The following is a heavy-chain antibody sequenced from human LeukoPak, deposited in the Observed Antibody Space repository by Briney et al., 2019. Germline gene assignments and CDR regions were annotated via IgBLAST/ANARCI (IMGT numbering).Heavy chain of an antibody. CDR2: ISFDGTKK. J-gene: IGHJ5*02. D-gene: IGHD3-22*01. CDR1: GFTFSSYG. CDR3: ARDLGQYYDTSDNWFDP. Sequence: GGSLRLSCAASGFTFSSYGMHWVRQAPGKGLEWVAVISFDGTKKYYVDSVKGRFTISRDNSKYTLYLQMNSLRAEDTAVYYCARDLGQYYDTSDNWFDPWGQGTLVTVSS. V-gene: IGHV3-30*03.